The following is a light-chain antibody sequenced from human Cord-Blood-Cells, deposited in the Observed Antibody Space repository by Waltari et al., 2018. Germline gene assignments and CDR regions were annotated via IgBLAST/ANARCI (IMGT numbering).Light chain of an antibody. V-gene: IGKV1-39*01. CDR2: AAS. CDR3: QQSYSTPYT. J-gene: IGKJ2*01. CDR1: QSISSY. Sequence: QMTQFRSSLSASVGASVFITCRASQSISSYLNWYLQKPAKAPKLLIYAASSLQSGVPSRFSGSGSGTDFTLTISSLQPEDFATYYCQQSYSTPYTFGQGTKLEIK.